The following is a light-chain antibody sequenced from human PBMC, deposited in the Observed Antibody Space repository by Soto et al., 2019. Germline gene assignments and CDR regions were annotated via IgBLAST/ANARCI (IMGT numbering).Light chain of an antibody. Sequence: EIVLTQSPGTLSLSPGERATLSCRASQSVSSSYLAWYQQKPGQAPRLLISAASSRATGIPDRFSGSGSGTEFTLTISRLEPEDFAVYYCQQYSSSRYTFGQGTKLEIK. CDR2: AAS. CDR3: QQYSSSRYT. J-gene: IGKJ2*01. CDR1: QSVSSSY. V-gene: IGKV3-20*01.